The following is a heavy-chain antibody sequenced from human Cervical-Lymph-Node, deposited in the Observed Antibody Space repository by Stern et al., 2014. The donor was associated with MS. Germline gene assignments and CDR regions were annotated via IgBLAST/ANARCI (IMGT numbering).Heavy chain of an antibody. CDR3: ARDASWVQLWSYFDY. CDR1: GFTFHDYG. J-gene: IGHJ4*02. D-gene: IGHD5-18*01. V-gene: IGHV3-33*01. CDR2: IWYGGSKQ. Sequence: VQLVEPGGGVVQPGRSLRLSCKASGFTFHDYGMPWVRQAPGKGLEWVAVIWYGGSKQFYADHVMGRFTISSDNSKKTPSLQMTSLRAEDTAIYYCARDASWVQLWSYFDYWGQGTLVAVSS.